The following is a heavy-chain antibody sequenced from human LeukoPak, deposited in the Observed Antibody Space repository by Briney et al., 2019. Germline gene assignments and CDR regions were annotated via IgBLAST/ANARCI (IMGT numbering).Heavy chain of an antibody. CDR3: ARGRDEYSSSLDY. J-gene: IGHJ4*02. V-gene: IGHV3-7*04. CDR2: INQGGSEK. Sequence: GGSLRLSCAASGFTFSSYWMSWVRQAPGKGLEWVANINQGGSEKYYVDSVKGRFTISRDNAKNSLYLQMNSLRAEDTAVYYCARGRDEYSSSLDYWGQGTLVTVSS. D-gene: IGHD6-6*01. CDR1: GFTFSSYW.